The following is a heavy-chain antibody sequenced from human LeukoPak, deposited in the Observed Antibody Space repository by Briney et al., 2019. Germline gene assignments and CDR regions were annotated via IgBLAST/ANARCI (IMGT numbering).Heavy chain of an antibody. CDR2: ISWNSGSI. CDR3: AKDIRRVIRGHMDV. J-gene: IGHJ6*03. V-gene: IGHV3-9*03. CDR1: GFTFDDYA. Sequence: PGGSLDLSFAPPGFTFDDYAMHWVRPAPGKGLGWVSGISWNSGSIGYADSVKGRFTISRDNAKNSLYLQMNSLRAEDMALYYCAKDIRRVIRGHMDVWGKGTTVTVSS. D-gene: IGHD2/OR15-2a*01.